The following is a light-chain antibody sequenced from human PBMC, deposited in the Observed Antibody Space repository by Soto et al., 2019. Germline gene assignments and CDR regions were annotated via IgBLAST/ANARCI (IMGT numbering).Light chain of an antibody. CDR1: QSVSSN. Sequence: EIVMTQSPATLSVSPGERATLSCRASQSVSSNLVWYQQKPGQAPRLLIYGASTRATGIPARFSGSGSGTDSTLTISILQSEDVAVSYCQQYNNWPTFGPGTKVDIK. V-gene: IGKV3-15*01. CDR2: GAS. CDR3: QQYNNWPT. J-gene: IGKJ3*01.